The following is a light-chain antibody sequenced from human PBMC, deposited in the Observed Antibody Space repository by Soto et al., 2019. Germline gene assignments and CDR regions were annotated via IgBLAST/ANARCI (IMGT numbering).Light chain of an antibody. Sequence: QSALTQPASVSGSPGQSITISCTGTSSDVGGYNYVSWYQQHPGRAPRLVIYGVTNRPSGVSNRFSGSKSGYTASLTISGLQAEDEAIYYCTSYTNNNTLIFGGGTKVTVL. J-gene: IGLJ2*01. CDR3: TSYTNNNTLI. V-gene: IGLV2-14*01. CDR2: GVT. CDR1: SSDVGGYNY.